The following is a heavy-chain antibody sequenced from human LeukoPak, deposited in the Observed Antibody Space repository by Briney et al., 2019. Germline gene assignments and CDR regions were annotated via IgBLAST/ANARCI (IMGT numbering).Heavy chain of an antibody. V-gene: IGHV3-11*01. CDR1: GFTFSDYY. J-gene: IGHJ4*02. CDR2: ISSSGSTI. D-gene: IGHD3-22*01. CDR3: ARAISGYYYESDY. Sequence: GGSLRLSCAASGFTFSDYYMSWIRQAPGKGLEWVSYISSSGSTIYYADFVKGRFTISRDNAKNSLYLQMNSLRAEDTAVYYCARAISGYYYESDYWGQGTLVTVSS.